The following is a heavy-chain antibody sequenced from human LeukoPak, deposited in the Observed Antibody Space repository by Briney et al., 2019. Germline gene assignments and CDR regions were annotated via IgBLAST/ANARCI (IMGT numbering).Heavy chain of an antibody. Sequence: GGSLRLSCVVSGFTFSTYWMSWVRQAPGKGLVWVSRITGDGSGANYADSVKGRFTISRDNAKNTLYLQMNSLRAEDTAVYYCARFAVTTAGDYWGQGTLVTVSS. D-gene: IGHD1-1*01. V-gene: IGHV3-74*01. J-gene: IGHJ4*02. CDR3: ARFAVTTAGDY. CDR1: GFTFSTYW. CDR2: ITGDGSGA.